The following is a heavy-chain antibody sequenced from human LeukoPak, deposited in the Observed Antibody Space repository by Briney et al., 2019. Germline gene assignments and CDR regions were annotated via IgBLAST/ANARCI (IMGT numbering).Heavy chain of an antibody. D-gene: IGHD2-21*02. V-gene: IGHV4-59*12. CDR3: ARTELGYYYYMDV. CDR2: IYYSGST. CDR1: GGSISSYY. Sequence: NPSETLSLTCTVSGGSISSYYWSWIRQPPGKGLEWIGYIYYSGSTYYNPSLKSRVTISVDTSKNQFSLKLSSVTAADTAVYYCARTELGYYYYMDVWGKGTTVTVSS. J-gene: IGHJ6*03.